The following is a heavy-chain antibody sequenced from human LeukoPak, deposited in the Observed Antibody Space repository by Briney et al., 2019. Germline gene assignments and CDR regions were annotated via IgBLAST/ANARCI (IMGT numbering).Heavy chain of an antibody. Sequence: PSETLSLTCTVSGGSISSYYWSWIRQPPGKGLEWIGYIYYSGSTNYNPSLKSRVTISVDTSKNQFSLKLSSVTAADTAVYYCARDLYGSGRNDAFDIWGQGTMVTVSS. D-gene: IGHD3-10*01. J-gene: IGHJ3*02. V-gene: IGHV4-59*01. CDR3: ARDLYGSGRNDAFDI. CDR1: GGSISSYY. CDR2: IYYSGST.